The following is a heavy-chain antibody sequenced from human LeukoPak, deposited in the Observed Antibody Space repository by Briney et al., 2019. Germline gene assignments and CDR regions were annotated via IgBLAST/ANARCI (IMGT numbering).Heavy chain of an antibody. J-gene: IGHJ5*02. CDR2: IYYNGNT. CDR3: ARAPIYNEHADWFDP. D-gene: IGHD5-24*01. V-gene: IGHV4-31*03. Sequence: TLSLTCTVSGGSITSGANYWTWIRQHPGKDLEWIGYIYYNGNTFYNPSLKSRLTISVDTSKNHFSLKLTSVTAADTAVYYCARAPIYNEHADWFDPWGQGTLVTVSS. CDR1: GGSITSGANY.